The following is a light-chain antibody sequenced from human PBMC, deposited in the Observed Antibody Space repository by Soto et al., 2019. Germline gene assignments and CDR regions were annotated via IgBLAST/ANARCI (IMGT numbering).Light chain of an antibody. V-gene: IGKV3-20*01. Sequence: EIMLTQSPGTLPLYPGERVTLSCRASQSIMNNYLAWYQQKPGQAPRLLIYGASSRVTGIPDRFSGSGSGTDFTLTISRLEPEDFAVYYCQQYGSSPITFGQGTRLEIK. CDR3: QQYGSSPIT. J-gene: IGKJ5*01. CDR1: QSIMNNY. CDR2: GAS.